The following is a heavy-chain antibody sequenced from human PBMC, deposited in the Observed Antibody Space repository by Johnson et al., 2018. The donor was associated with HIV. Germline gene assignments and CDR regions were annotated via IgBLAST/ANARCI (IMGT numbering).Heavy chain of an antibody. CDR2: IGTTDDT. CDR3: VRESLRLKPVSGPGDDAFDI. D-gene: IGHD1-14*01. J-gene: IGHJ3*02. Sequence: VQLVESGGGLVQPGGSLRLSYAASGFIFSRYDMHWVRHVAGKGLEWVSAIGTTDDTYYPASVKGRFTISSKDAKDSLYHQLNSMSAGDTAIYYCVRESLRLKPVSGPGDDAFDIWGLGTKVTVSS. V-gene: IGHV3-13*01. CDR1: GFIFSRYD.